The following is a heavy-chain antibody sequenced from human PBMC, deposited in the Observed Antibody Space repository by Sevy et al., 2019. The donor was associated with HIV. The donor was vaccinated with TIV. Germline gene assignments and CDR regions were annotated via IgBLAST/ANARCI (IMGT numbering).Heavy chain of an antibody. D-gene: IGHD3-22*01. CDR1: GLTFSIYS. CDR3: ARESLDSTGYPSDY. V-gene: IGHV3-21*01. Sequence: GGSLRLSCVVSGLTFSIYSMNWVRQAAGKGLEWVSSISSSSSYKYYANSLKGRFTISRDNAKNSVFLQVSSLRAEDTAVYYCARESLDSTGYPSDYWGQGTLVTVSS. J-gene: IGHJ4*02. CDR2: ISSSSSYK.